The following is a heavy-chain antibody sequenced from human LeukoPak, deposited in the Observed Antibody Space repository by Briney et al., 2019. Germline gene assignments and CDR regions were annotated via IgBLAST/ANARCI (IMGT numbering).Heavy chain of an antibody. CDR2: IKLDGSEA. D-gene: IGHD3-16*01. CDR1: GFTFSNYW. V-gene: IGHV3-7*01. J-gene: IGHJ4*02. Sequence: GGSLRLSCVASGFTFSNYWMTWVRQAPGKGLEWVANIKLDGSEAYYVDSVKGRFTVSRDNTQNSLYLQMNSLRVEDTAVYYCARDPDHGAVDYWGQGTLVTVSS. CDR3: ARDPDHGAVDY.